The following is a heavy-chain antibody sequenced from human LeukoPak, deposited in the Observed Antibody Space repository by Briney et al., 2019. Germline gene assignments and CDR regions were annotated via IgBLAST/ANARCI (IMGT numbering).Heavy chain of an antibody. V-gene: IGHV4-4*02. J-gene: IGHJ4*02. Sequence: SETLSLTCAVSGVSITTTNWWSWVRPPPGKGLEWIGEVHLNGATNYNPSLESRFSMSIDKSNNHLSLEVTSVTAADTAMYYCTRESGAFSPFGFWGQGTLVTVSS. CDR3: TRESGAFSPFGF. CDR1: GVSITTTNW. D-gene: IGHD1-26*01. CDR2: VHLNGAT.